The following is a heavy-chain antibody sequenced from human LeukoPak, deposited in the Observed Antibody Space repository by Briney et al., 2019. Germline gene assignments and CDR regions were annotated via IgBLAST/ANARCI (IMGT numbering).Heavy chain of an antibody. V-gene: IGHV4-59*01. CDR3: ARVGDHSSGWYVRFYTDV. D-gene: IGHD6-19*01. Sequence: SETLSLTCTVSGGSISSYYWSWIRQPPGKGLEWIGYIYYSGSTNYNPSLKSRVTISVDTSKNQFSLKLSSVTAADTAVYYCARVGDHSSGWYVRFYTDVWGKGTTVTVSS. CDR1: GGSISSYY. J-gene: IGHJ6*03. CDR2: IYYSGST.